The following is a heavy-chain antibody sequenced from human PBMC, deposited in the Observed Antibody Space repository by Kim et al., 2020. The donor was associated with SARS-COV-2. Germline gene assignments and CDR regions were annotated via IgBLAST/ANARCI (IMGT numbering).Heavy chain of an antibody. V-gene: IGHV7-4-1*02. CDR3: ARTSDFYAMDV. CDR2: INTVTGKP. J-gene: IGHJ6*04. CDR1: GYTFTNYA. Sequence: SVKVSCKASGYTFTNYAMNWVRQAPGQGLEWMGWINTVTGKPTYAQLFTGRFVFSLDTSVSTAYLRISSLKADDTAIYFCARTSDFYAMDVWGKGTPVTVSS.